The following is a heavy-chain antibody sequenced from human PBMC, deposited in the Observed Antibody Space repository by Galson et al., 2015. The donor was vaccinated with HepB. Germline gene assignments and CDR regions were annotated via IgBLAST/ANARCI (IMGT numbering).Heavy chain of an antibody. CDR2: IWYDGSNK. V-gene: IGHV3-33*08. CDR3: AREPASSGYEKSEYYFDY. Sequence: SLRLPCAASGFTFSSYGMHWVRQAPGQGLEWVAVIWYDGSNKYYADSVKGRFTISRDNSKNTLYLQMNSLRAEDTAVYYCAREPASSGYEKSEYYFDYWGQGTLVTVSS. D-gene: IGHD5-12*01. J-gene: IGHJ4*02. CDR1: GFTFSSYG.